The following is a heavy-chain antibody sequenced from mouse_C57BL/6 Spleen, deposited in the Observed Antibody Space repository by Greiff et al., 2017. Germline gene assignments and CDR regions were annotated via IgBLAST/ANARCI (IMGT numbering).Heavy chain of an antibody. D-gene: IGHD1-1*01. Sequence: QVQLQQSGAELVRPGASVTLSCKASGYTFTDYEMHWVKQIPVHGLEWIGAIDPETGGTAYNQKFKGQAILTADKSSSTAYMELRSLTSEDSAVYYCTREGDYYGTFDVWGTGTTVTVSS. CDR2: IDPETGGT. CDR1: GYTFTDYE. V-gene: IGHV1-15*01. J-gene: IGHJ1*03. CDR3: TREGDYYGTFDV.